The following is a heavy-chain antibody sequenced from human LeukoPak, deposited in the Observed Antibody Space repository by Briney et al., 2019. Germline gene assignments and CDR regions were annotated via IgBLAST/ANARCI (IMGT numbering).Heavy chain of an antibody. J-gene: IGHJ4*02. CDR2: INPNSGGT. Sequence: GASVKVSCKASGYTFTGYYIHWLRQAPGQGLEWMGWINPNSGGTNYAQKFQGRVTMTRDTSISTAYMELSRLRSDDTAVYYCARGRSMSSGWYVDYWGQGTLVTVSS. CDR1: GYTFTGYY. D-gene: IGHD6-19*01. CDR3: ARGRSMSSGWYVDY. V-gene: IGHV1-2*02.